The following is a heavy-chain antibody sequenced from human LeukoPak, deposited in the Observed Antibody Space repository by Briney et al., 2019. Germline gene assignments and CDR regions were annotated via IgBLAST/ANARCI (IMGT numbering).Heavy chain of an antibody. CDR1: GYISTSYW. Sequence: GASLKISCQASGYISTSYWIGWGRQLPGKGLEWMGIIYPDDSDTRYSPSFQGQVTISADKSISTAYMQWSSLKASDTAMYYCARQVSSSGWFDHWGQGTLVTVSS. CDR2: IYPDDSDT. J-gene: IGHJ5*02. V-gene: IGHV5-51*01. CDR3: ARQVSSSGWFDH. D-gene: IGHD6-6*01.